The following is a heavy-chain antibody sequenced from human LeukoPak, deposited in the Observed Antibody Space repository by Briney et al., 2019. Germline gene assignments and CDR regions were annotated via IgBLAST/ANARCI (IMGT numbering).Heavy chain of an antibody. Sequence: ASVKVSCKVSGYTLTELSMHWVRQAPGKGLEWMGGFDPEDGETIYAQKFQGRVTKTEDTSTDTAYMELSSLRSDDTAVYYCAREDYDFWSGYYRNLDYWGQGTLVTVSS. CDR3: AREDYDFWSGYYRNLDY. V-gene: IGHV1-24*01. D-gene: IGHD3-3*01. J-gene: IGHJ4*02. CDR2: FDPEDGET. CDR1: GYTLTELS.